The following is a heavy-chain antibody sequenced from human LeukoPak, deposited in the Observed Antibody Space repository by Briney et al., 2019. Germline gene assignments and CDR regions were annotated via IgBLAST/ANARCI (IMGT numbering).Heavy chain of an antibody. CDR1: GYTFTSYG. CDR3: ARENGITGTTRRGYFDY. Sequence: ASVKVSCKASGYTFTSYGISWVRQAPGQGLEWMGWISGYNGNTNYAQKFQGRVTMTTDTSTRTAYMNLRSLRSDDTAVYYCARENGITGTTRRGYFDYWGQGTLVTVSS. V-gene: IGHV1-18*01. J-gene: IGHJ4*02. CDR2: ISGYNGNT. D-gene: IGHD1-7*01.